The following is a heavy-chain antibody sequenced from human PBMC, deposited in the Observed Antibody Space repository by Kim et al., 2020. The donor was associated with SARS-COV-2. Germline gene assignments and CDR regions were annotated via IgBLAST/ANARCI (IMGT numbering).Heavy chain of an antibody. CDR1: GGSISSYY. CDR2: IYYSGST. CDR3: ARGASGYDFWSGYPTHYYYYSYRDV. Sequence: SETLSLTCTVSGGSISSYYWSWIRQPPGKGLEWIGYIYYSGSTNYNPSLKSRVTISVDTSKNQFSLKLSSVTAADTAVYYCARGASGYDFWSGYPTHYYYYSYRDVWGKGTTVTVSS. J-gene: IGHJ6*03. V-gene: IGHV4-59*01. D-gene: IGHD3-3*01.